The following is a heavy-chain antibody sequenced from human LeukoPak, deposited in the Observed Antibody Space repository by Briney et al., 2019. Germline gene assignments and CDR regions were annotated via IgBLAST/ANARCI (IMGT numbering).Heavy chain of an antibody. V-gene: IGHV4-61*02. CDR3: ARAGFYDSSGYSDAFDI. CDR1: GGSISSGSYY. Sequence: PSQTLSLTCTVSGGSISSGSYYWSWIRQPAGKGLEWIGRIYTSGSTNYNPSLKSRVTISVDTSKNQFSLKLSSVTAADTAVYYCARAGFYDSSGYSDAFDIWGQGTMVTVSS. J-gene: IGHJ3*02. D-gene: IGHD3-22*01. CDR2: IYTSGST.